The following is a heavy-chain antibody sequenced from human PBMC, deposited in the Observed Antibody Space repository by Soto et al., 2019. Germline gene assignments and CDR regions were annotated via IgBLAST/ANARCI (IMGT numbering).Heavy chain of an antibody. CDR1: GGSISSYY. D-gene: IGHD6-13*01. V-gene: IGHV4-59*01. Sequence: SETLSLTCTVSGGSISSYYWSWIRQPPGKGLEWIGYIYYSGSTNYNPSLKSRVTISVDTSKNQFSLKLSSVTAADTAVYYCARGIAAAGPYNWFDPWGQGTLVTVPQ. J-gene: IGHJ5*02. CDR2: IYYSGST. CDR3: ARGIAAAGPYNWFDP.